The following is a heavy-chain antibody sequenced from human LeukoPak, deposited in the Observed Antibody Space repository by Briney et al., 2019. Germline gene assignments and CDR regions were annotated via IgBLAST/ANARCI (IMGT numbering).Heavy chain of an antibody. Sequence: GGSLRLSCATSGFTFSSYSMTWVRQAPGKGLEWVSYISWSSSTIYYADSVKGRFTISRDNAKNSLYLQMNSLRDEDTAVYYCARDHYGSGTDVWFDPWGQGTLVTVSS. CDR3: ARDHYGSGTDVWFDP. D-gene: IGHD3-10*01. V-gene: IGHV3-48*02. J-gene: IGHJ5*02. CDR1: GFTFSSYS. CDR2: ISWSSSTI.